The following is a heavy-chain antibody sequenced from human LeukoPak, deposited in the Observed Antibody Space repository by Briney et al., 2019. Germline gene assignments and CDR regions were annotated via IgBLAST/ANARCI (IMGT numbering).Heavy chain of an antibody. V-gene: IGHV6-1*01. CDR3: ARDGSGSYYQYQFDY. Sequence: SQTLSLTCAITGDSVSSNNAAWNWIRQSPSRGLEWLGRTYHRSKWYNDYAVSVKSRIIINSDTSKNQFSLQLNSVTPEDTAVYYCARDGSGSYYQYQFDYWGQGTLVTVSS. J-gene: IGHJ4*02. CDR1: GDSVSSNNAA. CDR2: TYHRSKWYN. D-gene: IGHD3-10*01.